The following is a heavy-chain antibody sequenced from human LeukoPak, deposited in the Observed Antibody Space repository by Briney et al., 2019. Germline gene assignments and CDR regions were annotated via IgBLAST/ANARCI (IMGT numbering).Heavy chain of an antibody. CDR2: INTDGTTT. CDR3: ARDRSGSQYYIDV. CDR1: GFTFSNYW. D-gene: IGHD1-26*01. Sequence: GGSLRLSCAASGFTFSNYWIHWVRQAPGEGLVWVSRINTDGTTTSYADSVKGRFTISRDNARNTLYLQMNSLRAEDTAVYYCARDRSGSQYYIDVWGKGATVTVS. J-gene: IGHJ6*03. V-gene: IGHV3-74*01.